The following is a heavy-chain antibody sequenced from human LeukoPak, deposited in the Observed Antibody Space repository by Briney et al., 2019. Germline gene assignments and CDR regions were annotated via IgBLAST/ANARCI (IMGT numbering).Heavy chain of an antibody. J-gene: IGHJ4*02. V-gene: IGHV3-64D*06. D-gene: IGHD6-13*01. CDR3: VKGGYSSSWSLFDY. CDR1: GFTLISYA. CDR2: ISNNGGSK. Sequence: PGGSLRLSCSASGFTLISYAIHWVRQAPGKGLEYVSAISNNGGSKYYADSVKGRFTISRDNSKNTLYLQMSSLRAEDTAVYYCVKGGYSSSWSLFDYWGQGTLVTVSS.